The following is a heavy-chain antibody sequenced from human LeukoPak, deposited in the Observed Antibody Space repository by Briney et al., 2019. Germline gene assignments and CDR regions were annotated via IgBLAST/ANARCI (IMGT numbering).Heavy chain of an antibody. CDR3: ASGTVGNYALDY. CDR1: GLTFSRYN. CDR2: IGTSSNNI. V-gene: IGHV3-21*01. Sequence: GGSLTPSCAVYGLTFSRYNMNWVRQAPGKGLEWVSSIGTSSNNIYYTDSVKGRFTISRDNAKNSLYLQVDSLRVEDRAVYFCASGTVGNYALDYWGQGTLVTVSS. D-gene: IGHD1-7*01. J-gene: IGHJ4*02.